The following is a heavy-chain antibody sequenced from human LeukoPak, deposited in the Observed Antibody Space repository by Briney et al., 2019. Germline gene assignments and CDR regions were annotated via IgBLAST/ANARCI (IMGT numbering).Heavy chain of an antibody. V-gene: IGHV3-30*03. CDR3: ARGLGGGSYYGSGLDY. CDR1: GFTFSSYG. Sequence: GRSLRLSCAASGFTFSSYGMHWVRQAPGKGLEWVAVISYDGGNKYYADSVKGRFTISRDNSKNTLYLQMNSLRAEDMAVYYCARGLGGGSYYGSGLDYWGQGTLVTVSS. J-gene: IGHJ4*02. CDR2: ISYDGGNK. D-gene: IGHD1-26*01.